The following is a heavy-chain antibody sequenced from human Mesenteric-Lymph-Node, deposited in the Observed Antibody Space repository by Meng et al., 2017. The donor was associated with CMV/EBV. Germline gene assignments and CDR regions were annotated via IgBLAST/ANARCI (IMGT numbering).Heavy chain of an antibody. D-gene: IGHD5-18*01. J-gene: IGHJ6*02. V-gene: IGHV3-23*01. CDR1: GFTFSNFA. CDR2: ISGSGDNT. Sequence: GGSLRLSCAASGFTFSNFAMSWVRQAPGKGLEWVSAISGSGDNTYYTDSVKGRFTISRDNAKNSLYLQMNSLRAEDTAVYYCARELGYRYGVGYYYGMDVWGHGTTVTVSS. CDR3: ARELGYRYGVGYYYGMDV.